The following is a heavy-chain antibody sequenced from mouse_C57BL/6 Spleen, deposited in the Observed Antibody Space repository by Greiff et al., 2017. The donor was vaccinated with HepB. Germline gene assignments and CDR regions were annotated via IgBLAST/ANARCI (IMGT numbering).Heavy chain of an antibody. CDR1: GFNIKDYY. Sequence: ESGAELVKPGASVKLSCTASGFNIKDYYMHWVKQRTEQGLEWIGRIDPEDGETKYAPKFQGKATITADTSSNTAYLQLSSLTSEDTAVYYCLLLSIWGYFDVWGTGTTVTVSS. V-gene: IGHV14-2*01. D-gene: IGHD1-1*02. J-gene: IGHJ1*03. CDR2: IDPEDGET. CDR3: LLLSIWGYFDV.